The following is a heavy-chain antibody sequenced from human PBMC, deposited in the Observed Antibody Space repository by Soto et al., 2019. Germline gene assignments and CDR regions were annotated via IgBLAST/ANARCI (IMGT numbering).Heavy chain of an antibody. Sequence: LRLSCAASGFTFSSYGMHWVRQAPGKGLEWVAVISYDGSNKYYADSVKGRFTISRDNSKNTLYLQMNSLRAEDTAVYYCAKGSKYCTNGVCYNHYGMDVWGQGTTVTVSS. CDR1: GFTFSSYG. D-gene: IGHD2-8*01. CDR3: AKGSKYCTNGVCYNHYGMDV. V-gene: IGHV3-30*18. J-gene: IGHJ6*02. CDR2: ISYDGSNK.